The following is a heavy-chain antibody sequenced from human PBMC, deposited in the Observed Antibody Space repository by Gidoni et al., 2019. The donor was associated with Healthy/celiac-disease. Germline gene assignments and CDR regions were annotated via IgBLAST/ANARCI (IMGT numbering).Heavy chain of an antibody. V-gene: IGHV3-23*01. J-gene: IGHJ4*02. Sequence: EVQLLESGGGLVQPGGSLRLSCAASGFTFRSYPMSWVRQDPGKGLEWVSAISGSGGRKYYADSVKGRFTISRDNSKNTLYLQMNSLRAEDTAVYYCAKDRMGLTYYYDSSGYLDYWGQGTLVTVSS. CDR1: GFTFRSYP. CDR2: ISGSGGRK. CDR3: AKDRMGLTYYYDSSGYLDY. D-gene: IGHD3-22*01.